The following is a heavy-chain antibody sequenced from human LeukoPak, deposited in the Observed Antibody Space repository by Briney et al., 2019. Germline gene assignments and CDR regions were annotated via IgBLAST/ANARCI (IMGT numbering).Heavy chain of an antibody. D-gene: IGHD6-6*01. CDR3: PRVYRLYSSSSMGY. CDR1: GYTGTGYY. V-gene: IGHV1-2*06. J-gene: IGHJ4*02. CDR2: RNANSGGT. Sequence: ASVKFSWKASGYTGTGYYMHWVRQAREQGLEEMARRNANSGGTNYAQKFEGRVTMTRDTSISTAYMELSRLRSDDTAVYYCPRVYRLYSSSSMGYWGQGTLVTVSS.